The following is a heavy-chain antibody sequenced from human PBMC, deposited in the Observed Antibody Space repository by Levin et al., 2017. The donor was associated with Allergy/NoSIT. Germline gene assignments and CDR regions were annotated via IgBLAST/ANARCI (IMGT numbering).Heavy chain of an antibody. V-gene: IGHV4-31*03. CDR2: IYYTGTT. J-gene: IGHJ4*02. Sequence: SETLSLTCTVSGDSINIGGDYWTWIRQHPEKGLEWIGCIYYTGTTFYNPSLNSRLTISVDTSKNQFSLKLNSVTAADTAIYYCAKARAVAGKFDSWGTGTLVAVSS. D-gene: IGHD6-13*01. CDR3: AKARAVAGKFDS. CDR1: GDSINIGGDY.